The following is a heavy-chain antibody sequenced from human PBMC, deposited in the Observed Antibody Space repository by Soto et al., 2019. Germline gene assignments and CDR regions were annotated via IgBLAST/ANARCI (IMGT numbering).Heavy chain of an antibody. CDR2: ISGRGDIT. CDR3: ATKKVVLFDY. Sequence: GGSLRLSCAASGFTFSNYATSWVRQAPGKGLEWVSAISGRGDITYYADSVKGRFTISRDNSKNTLYLQMNSLRAEDTAVYYCATKKVVLFDYWGQGTLVTVSS. J-gene: IGHJ4*02. D-gene: IGHD2-2*01. CDR1: GFTFSNYA. V-gene: IGHV3-23*01.